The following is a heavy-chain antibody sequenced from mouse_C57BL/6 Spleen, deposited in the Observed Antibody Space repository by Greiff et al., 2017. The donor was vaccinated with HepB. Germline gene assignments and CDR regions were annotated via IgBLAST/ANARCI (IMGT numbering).Heavy chain of an antibody. Sequence: QVQLQQSGAELVKPGASVKLSCKASGYTFTEYTINWVKQRSGQGLEWIGWCYPGGGSIKYNENFKDKATLTEDKSSSTVYMELSRLTSEDSAVYCCARNEGAYYSNYVSGYYAMDYWGQGTSVTVSS. J-gene: IGHJ4*01. V-gene: IGHV1-62-2*01. CDR3: ARNEGAYYSNYVSGYYAMDY. CDR1: GYTFTEYT. CDR2: CYPGGGSI. D-gene: IGHD2-5*01.